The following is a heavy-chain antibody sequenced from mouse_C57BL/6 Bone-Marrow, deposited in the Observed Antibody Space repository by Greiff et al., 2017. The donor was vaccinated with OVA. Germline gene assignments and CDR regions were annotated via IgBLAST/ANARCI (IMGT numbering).Heavy chain of an antibody. D-gene: IGHD2-13*01. CDR1: GYSITSGYY. CDR3: ARDDGDYGY. V-gene: IGHV3-6*01. CDR2: ISYDGSN. Sequence: EVKLQESGPGLVKPSQSLSLTCSVTGYSITSGYYWNWIRQFPGNKLEWMGYISYDGSNNYNPSLKNRISITRDTSKKQFFLKLNSVTTEDTATYYCARDDGDYGYWGQGTTLTVSS. J-gene: IGHJ2*01.